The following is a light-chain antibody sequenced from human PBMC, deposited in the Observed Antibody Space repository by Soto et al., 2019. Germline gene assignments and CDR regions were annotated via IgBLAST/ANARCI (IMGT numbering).Light chain of an antibody. V-gene: IGKV1-39*01. CDR2: AAS. CDR1: QSISNY. CDR3: QQSYSTPRT. Sequence: DIQMTQSPSSLSASVGDRVTITCRASQSISNYLNWYQQTPGKAPKLLFYAASSLHSGVPSRFSGSGSGTDFTLTISSLQPEDFATYYCQQSYSTPRTFGQGTKLQIK. J-gene: IGKJ2*01.